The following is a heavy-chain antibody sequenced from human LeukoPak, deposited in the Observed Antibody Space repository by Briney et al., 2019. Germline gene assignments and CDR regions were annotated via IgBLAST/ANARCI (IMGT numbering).Heavy chain of an antibody. CDR3: AKGGKWPRFGPEY. CDR2: VSTSGGT. J-gene: IGHJ4*02. D-gene: IGHD5-12*01. CDR1: GLTFSNSA. Sequence: GGSLRPSCAASGLTFSNSAMNWVRQTPGKGLECVSSVSTSGGTYYADSVKGRFTISRDNSKNTVHLQMNSLRAEDTAVYYCAKGGKWPRFGPEYWGQGTLVTVSS. V-gene: IGHV3-23*01.